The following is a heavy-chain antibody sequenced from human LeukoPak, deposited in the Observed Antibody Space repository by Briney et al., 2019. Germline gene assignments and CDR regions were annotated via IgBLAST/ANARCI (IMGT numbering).Heavy chain of an antibody. CDR1: GGSISSSSYY. CDR3: ASVKVRGVIIYYYYYMDV. Sequence: SETLPLTCTVSGGSISSSSYYWGWIRQPPGKGLEWIGSIYYSGSTYYNPSLKSRVTISVDTSKNQFSLKLSSVTAADTAVYYCASVKVRGVIIYYYYYMDVWGKGTTVTISS. D-gene: IGHD3-10*01. J-gene: IGHJ6*03. V-gene: IGHV4-39*01. CDR2: IYYSGST.